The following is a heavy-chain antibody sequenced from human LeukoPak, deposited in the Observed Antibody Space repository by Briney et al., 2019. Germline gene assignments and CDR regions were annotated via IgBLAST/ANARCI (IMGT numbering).Heavy chain of an antibody. CDR2: IYYSGTS. D-gene: IGHD3-16*01. CDR3: AKGRASHEY. V-gene: IGHV4-59*01. Sequence: SETLSLTCTVSGASISSYYWSWIRQPPGKGLEWIGSIYYSGTSNYNPSLKSRVTISIDTSKNQFSLELTSVTAADTAVFYCAKGRASHEYWGQGILVTVSS. J-gene: IGHJ4*02. CDR1: GASISSYY.